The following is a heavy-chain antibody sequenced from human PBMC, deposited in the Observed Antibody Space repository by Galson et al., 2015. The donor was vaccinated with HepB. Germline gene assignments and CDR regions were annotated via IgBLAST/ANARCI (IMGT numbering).Heavy chain of an antibody. J-gene: IGHJ4*02. D-gene: IGHD2-2*01. Sequence: SLRLSCAASRFTFSSYAMSWVRQAPGKGLEWVSSISGSGASTYYADSVKGRFTISRDNSKNTLYLQMNSLRAEDTAIYYCARVVVPATKFSDINFWGQGTLVTVSS. CDR1: RFTFSSYA. CDR3: ARVVVPATKFSDINF. V-gene: IGHV3-23*01. CDR2: ISGSGAST.